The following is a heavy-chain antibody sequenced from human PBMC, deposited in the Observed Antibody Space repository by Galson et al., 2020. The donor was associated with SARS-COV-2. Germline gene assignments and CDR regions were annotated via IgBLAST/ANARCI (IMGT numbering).Heavy chain of an antibody. Sequence: NSGGSLRLSCAASGFTFSSYSMNWVRQAPGKGLEWVSSISSSSSYIYYADSVKGRFTISRDNAKNSLYLQMNSLRAEDTAVYYCASCLTAGKFSSTSCYWFDPWGQGTLVTVSS. CDR2: ISSSSSYI. CDR3: ASCLTAGKFSSTSCYWFDP. CDR1: GFTFSSYS. V-gene: IGHV3-21*01. D-gene: IGHD2-2*01. J-gene: IGHJ5*02.